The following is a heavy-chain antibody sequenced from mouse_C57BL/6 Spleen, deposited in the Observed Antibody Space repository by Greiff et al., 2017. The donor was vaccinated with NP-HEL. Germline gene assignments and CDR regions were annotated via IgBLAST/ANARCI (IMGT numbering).Heavy chain of an antibody. J-gene: IGHJ3*01. CDR2: ISYSGST. CDR1: GYSITSGYD. D-gene: IGHD5-1-1*01. Sequence: EVQLKESGPGMVKPSQSLSLTCTVTGYSITSGYDWHWIRHFPGNKLEWMGYISYSGSTNYNPSLKSRISITHDTSKNHFFLKLNSVTTEDTATYYCARNSYLSPFAYWGQGTLVTVSA. V-gene: IGHV3-1*01. CDR3: ARNSYLSPFAY.